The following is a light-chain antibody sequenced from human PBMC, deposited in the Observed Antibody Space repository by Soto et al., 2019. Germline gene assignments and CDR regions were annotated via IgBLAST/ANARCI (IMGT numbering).Light chain of an antibody. Sequence: DLPLTHSPSSLSASVGDRVTITCRASQGIGTYLNWYQQKPGKAPNLLIYAASSLQSGVPSRFSGSGSGTDFTLIISSLQPEDFATYYCQQSYNTPLTFGGGTQVEIK. J-gene: IGKJ4*01. CDR3: QQSYNTPLT. V-gene: IGKV1-39*01. CDR1: QGIGTY. CDR2: AAS.